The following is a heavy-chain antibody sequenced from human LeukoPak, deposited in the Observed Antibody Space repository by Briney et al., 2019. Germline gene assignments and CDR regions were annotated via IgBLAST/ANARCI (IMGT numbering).Heavy chain of an antibody. CDR2: VSDSGSGT. J-gene: IGHJ5*02. CDR1: GFTFSTYA. V-gene: IGHV3-23*01. Sequence: PGGSLRLSCAASGFTFSTYAMSWVRQAPGRWLGWVSAVSDSGSGTYYADSVKGRFTISRDNSKNTLYLQMTSLRAEDTGLYYCAKGKGSSGWYAWGQGTLVTVSS. CDR3: AKGKGSSGWYA. D-gene: IGHD6-19*01.